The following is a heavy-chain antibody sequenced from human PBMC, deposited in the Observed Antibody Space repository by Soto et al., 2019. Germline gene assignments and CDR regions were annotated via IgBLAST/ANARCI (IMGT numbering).Heavy chain of an antibody. D-gene: IGHD5-18*01. V-gene: IGHV1-69*13. CDR1: GGTFSSYA. J-gene: IGHJ4*02. CDR3: ARLRGYSYGFDY. CDR2: IIPIFGTA. Sequence: SVKVSCKASGGTFSSYAISWVRQAPGQGLEWMGGIIPIFGTANYAQKFQGRVTITADESTSTAYMELSSLRSEDTAVYYCARLRGYSYGFDYWGQGTLVTVSS.